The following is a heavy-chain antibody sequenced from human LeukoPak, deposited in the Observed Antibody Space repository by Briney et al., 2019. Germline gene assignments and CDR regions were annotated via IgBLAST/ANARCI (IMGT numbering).Heavy chain of an antibody. V-gene: IGHV1-69*05. Sequence: SVKVSCKASGGTFSSYAISWVRQAPGQGLEWMGGIIPIFGTANYAQKFQGRVTITTDESTSTAYMELSSLRSEDTAVYYCASQWYSGSYSGAFDIWGQGTMVTVSS. CDR1: GGTFSSYA. J-gene: IGHJ3*02. CDR2: IIPIFGTA. CDR3: ASQWYSGSYSGAFDI. D-gene: IGHD1-26*01.